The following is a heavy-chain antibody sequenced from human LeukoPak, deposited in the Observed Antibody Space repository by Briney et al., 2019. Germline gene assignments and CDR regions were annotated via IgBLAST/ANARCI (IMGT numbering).Heavy chain of an antibody. CDR1: GFIFSDYP. CDR2: TRVSDNNL. D-gene: IGHD2-8*01. J-gene: IGHJ3*01. Sequence: RPGGSLRLSRAASGFIFSDYPMSWIRQAPGKGLEWLSYTRVSDNNLYYADSVKGRFTISRDNAQTSLYLQMNSLRAEDTAVYYCARRIMGTTGHAFDFWGQGTMVTVSS. CDR3: ARRIMGTTGHAFDF. V-gene: IGHV3-11*01.